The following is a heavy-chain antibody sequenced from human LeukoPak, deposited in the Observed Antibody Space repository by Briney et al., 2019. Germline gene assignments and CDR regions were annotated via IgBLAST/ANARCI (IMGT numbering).Heavy chain of an antibody. D-gene: IGHD3-22*01. V-gene: IGHV1-2*02. CDR1: GYTFTGYY. Sequence: ASVKVSCKASGYTFTGYYMHWVRQAPRQGLEWMGWINPNSGGTNYAQKFQGRVTMTRDTSISTAYMELSRLRSDDTAVYYCARDQTLAYYYDSSGYQFDYWGQGTLVTVSS. CDR2: INPNSGGT. J-gene: IGHJ4*02. CDR3: ARDQTLAYYYDSSGYQFDY.